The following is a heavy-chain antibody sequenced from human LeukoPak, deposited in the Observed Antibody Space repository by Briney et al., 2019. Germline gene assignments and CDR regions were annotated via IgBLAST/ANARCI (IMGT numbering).Heavy chain of an antibody. V-gene: IGHV1-18*01. D-gene: IGHD6-13*01. CDR3: ARSSSGSLDY. Sequence: ASVKVSCKTSGYTFINYGISWVRQAPGQGLEWMGWISAYNGNTNYAQELQGRVTMTTDTSTSTAYMELRSLRSDDTAVYSCARSSSGSLDYWVQGTLVTVSS. CDR1: GYTFINYG. CDR2: ISAYNGNT. J-gene: IGHJ4*02.